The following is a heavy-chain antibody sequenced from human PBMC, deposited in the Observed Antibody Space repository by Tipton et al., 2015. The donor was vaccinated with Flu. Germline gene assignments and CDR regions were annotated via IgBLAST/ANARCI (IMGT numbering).Heavy chain of an antibody. CDR1: GGSFSGYY. J-gene: IGHJ3*02. D-gene: IGHD5-24*01. Sequence: SLRLSCAVYGGSFSGYYWSWVRQAPGKGLEWVAVISYDGSNKYYADSVKGRFTISRDNSKNTLYLQINSLRAEDTAVYYCARERPPKGWLPYDAFDIWGQGTMVTVSS. CDR3: ARERPPKGWLPYDAFDI. V-gene: IGHV3-30*01. CDR2: ISYDGSNK.